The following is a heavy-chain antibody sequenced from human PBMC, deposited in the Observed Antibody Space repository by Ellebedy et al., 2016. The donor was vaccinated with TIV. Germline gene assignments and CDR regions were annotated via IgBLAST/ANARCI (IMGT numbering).Heavy chain of an antibody. D-gene: IGHD4/OR15-4a*01. CDR1: GYNFERSW. Sequence: GESLKISCKGSGYNFERSWIGWVRQRPGKGLEWMGIIFPEDSESRYSPSFEGHVIFSVDKSTSTAYLHWNTVRASDTAIYFCAHLRAHYEGPCDFWGQGTLVTVSS. V-gene: IGHV5-51*01. CDR3: AHLRAHYEGPCDF. CDR2: IFPEDSES. J-gene: IGHJ4*02.